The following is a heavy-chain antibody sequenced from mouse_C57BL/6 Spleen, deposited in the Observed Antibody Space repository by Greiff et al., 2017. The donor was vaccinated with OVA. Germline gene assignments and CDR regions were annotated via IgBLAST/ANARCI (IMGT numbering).Heavy chain of an antibody. V-gene: IGHV1-7*01. CDR2: INPSSGYT. Sequence: QVQLQQSGADLAKPGASVKLSCKASGYTFTSYWMHWVKQRPGQGLDWIGYINPSSGYTKYNQKFKDKATLTADKSSSTAYMKRSSRTYEDSAVEYCARSGEYDYDGAMDYWGQGTSVTVSS. CDR3: ARSGEYDYDGAMDY. J-gene: IGHJ4*01. D-gene: IGHD2-4*01. CDR1: GYTFTSYW.